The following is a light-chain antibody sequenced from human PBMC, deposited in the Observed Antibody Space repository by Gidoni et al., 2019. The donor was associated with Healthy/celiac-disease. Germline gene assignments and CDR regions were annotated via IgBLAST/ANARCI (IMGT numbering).Light chain of an antibody. V-gene: IGKV1-39*01. J-gene: IGKJ5*01. CDR3: QQSYSTPIT. Sequence: DIKKTQSPSSLSASVGDRVTITCRASQSISSYLNWYQQKPGKAPKLLIYAASSLQSGVPSRFSGSGSGTDFTLTISSLQPEDFATYYCQQSYSTPITFGQGTRLEIK. CDR1: QSISSY. CDR2: AAS.